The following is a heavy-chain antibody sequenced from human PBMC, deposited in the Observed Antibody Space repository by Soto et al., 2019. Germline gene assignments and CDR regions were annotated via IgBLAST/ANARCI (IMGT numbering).Heavy chain of an antibody. Sequence: GGSLRLSCAASGFIFSSYAMSWVRQAPGKGLEWVSIISGSGGHTYYADSVKGRFTISRDNSKNTLYLQMNSLRADDTAVYYCARKAIVGTAKGCFDPWGQGTLVTVSS. D-gene: IGHD3-22*01. CDR3: ARKAIVGTAKGCFDP. V-gene: IGHV3-23*01. CDR2: ISGSGGHT. J-gene: IGHJ5*02. CDR1: GFIFSSYA.